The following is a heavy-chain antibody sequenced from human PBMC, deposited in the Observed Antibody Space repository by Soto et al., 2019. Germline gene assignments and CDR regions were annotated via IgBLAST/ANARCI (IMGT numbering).Heavy chain of an antibody. CDR1: GFTFSSYA. D-gene: IGHD5-18*01. CDR3: AHSAMARFDY. CDR2: ISYDGSNK. Sequence: QVQLVESGGGVVQPGRSLRLSCAASGFTFSSYAMHWVRQAPGKGLEWVAVISYDGSNKYYADSVKGRFTISRDNSKNTLYLQMNSLRAEDMAVYYCAHSAMARFDYWGQGTLVTVSS. J-gene: IGHJ4*02. V-gene: IGHV3-30-3*01.